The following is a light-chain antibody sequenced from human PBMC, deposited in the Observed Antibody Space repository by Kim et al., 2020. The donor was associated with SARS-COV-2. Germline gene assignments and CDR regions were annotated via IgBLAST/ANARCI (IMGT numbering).Light chain of an antibody. CDR3: QQYLNWPLT. Sequence: VSPGERATLSCRASQQIYTYLAWYQQKPGQAPRRLISRASTRATGVPGRFSGSGSGTDFTLTIISLQSEDFAVYYCQQYLNWPLTFGQGTKVDIK. J-gene: IGKJ1*01. CDR1: QQIYTY. V-gene: IGKV3-15*01. CDR2: RAS.